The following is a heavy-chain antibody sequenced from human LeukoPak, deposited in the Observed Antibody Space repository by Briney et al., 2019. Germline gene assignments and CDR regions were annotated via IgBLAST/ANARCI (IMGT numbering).Heavy chain of an antibody. CDR3: ARGSWDLSRVIPVRNAFHI. CDR1: GGSISSYY. D-gene: IGHD1-26*01. Sequence: PSETLSLTCTVSGGSISSYYWSWIRQPPGKGLEWIGYIYYSGSTNYNPSLKSRVTISVDTSKNQFSLKLSSVTAADTAVYYCARGSWDLSRVIPVRNAFHIWGPGTIVIVSS. CDR2: IYYSGST. J-gene: IGHJ3*02. V-gene: IGHV4-59*01.